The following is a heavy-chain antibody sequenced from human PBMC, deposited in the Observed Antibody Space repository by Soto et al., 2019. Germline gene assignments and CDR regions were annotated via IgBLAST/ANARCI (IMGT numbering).Heavy chain of an antibody. Sequence: QLQLQESGPGLVKPSETLSLTCTVSGGSISSSSYYWGWIRQPPGKGLEWIGSIYYSGSTYYNPSLKSRVTISVDTSKNPFSLKLSSVTAADTAVYYCAIGGYCSGGSCYSGAFDIGGQGTMVTVSS. V-gene: IGHV4-39*01. CDR1: GGSISSSSYY. D-gene: IGHD2-15*01. CDR3: AIGGYCSGGSCYSGAFDI. CDR2: IYYSGST. J-gene: IGHJ3*02.